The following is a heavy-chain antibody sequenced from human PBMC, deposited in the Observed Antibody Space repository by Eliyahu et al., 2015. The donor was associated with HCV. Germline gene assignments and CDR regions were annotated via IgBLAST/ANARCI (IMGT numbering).Heavy chain of an antibody. D-gene: IGHD1-26*01. CDR2: ISYDGSNK. CDR3: AKDPGNSGSYYPAY. V-gene: IGHV3-30*18. J-gene: IGHJ4*02. Sequence: QVQLVESGGGVVQPGRSLXLSCXAXGFTFXSYGMHWVRQAPGKGLEWVAVISYDGSNKYYADSVKGRFTISRDNSKNTLYLQMNSLRTEDTAVYYCAKDPGNSGSYYPAYWGQGTLVTVSS. CDR1: GFTFXSYG.